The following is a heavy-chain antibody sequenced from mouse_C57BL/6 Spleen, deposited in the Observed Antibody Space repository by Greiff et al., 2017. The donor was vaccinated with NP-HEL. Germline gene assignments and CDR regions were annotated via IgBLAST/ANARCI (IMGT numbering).Heavy chain of an antibody. D-gene: IGHD2-10*01. Sequence: VQRVESGAELVKPGASVKLSCKASGYTFTEYTIHWVKQRSGQGLEWIGWFYPGSGSIKYNEKFKDKATLTADKSSSTVYMELSRLTSEDSAVYVCARHEDLLRSYYFDYWGQGTTLTVSS. J-gene: IGHJ2*01. CDR2: FYPGSGSI. V-gene: IGHV1-62-2*01. CDR1: GYTFTEYT. CDR3: ARHEDLLRSYYFDY.